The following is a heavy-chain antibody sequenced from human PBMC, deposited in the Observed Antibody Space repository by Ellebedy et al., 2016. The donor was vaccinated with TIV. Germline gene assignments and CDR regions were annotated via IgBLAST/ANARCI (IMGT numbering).Heavy chain of an antibody. J-gene: IGHJ4*02. CDR2: INNNGDST. CDR3: VKDQYYYPRGGFDS. CDR1: GFTFTTYA. Sequence: GESLKISCSASGFTFTTYAMNWVRQAPGKGLEYVSAINNNGDSTYYGDSVRGRFTISRDNSKNTLYLQMSSLRAEDTAVYYCVKDQYYYPRGGFDSWGQGTLVTVSS. D-gene: IGHD3-10*01. V-gene: IGHV3-64D*06.